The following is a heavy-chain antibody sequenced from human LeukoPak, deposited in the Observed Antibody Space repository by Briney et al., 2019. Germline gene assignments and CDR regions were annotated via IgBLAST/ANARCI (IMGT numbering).Heavy chain of an antibody. V-gene: IGHV3-11*01. Sequence: GGSLRLSCAASGFTFSDYYMSSIRQAPGKGLEWVSYISSSGSTIYYADSVKGRFTISRDNAKNSLYLQMNSLRAEDTAVYYCAREGSDGYDSSGYYHDFDYWGQGTLVTVSS. J-gene: IGHJ4*02. CDR3: AREGSDGYDSSGYYHDFDY. CDR2: ISSSGSTI. D-gene: IGHD3-22*01. CDR1: GFTFSDYY.